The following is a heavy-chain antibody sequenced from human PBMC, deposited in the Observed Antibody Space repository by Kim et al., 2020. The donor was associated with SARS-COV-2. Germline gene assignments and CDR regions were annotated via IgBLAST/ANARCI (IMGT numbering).Heavy chain of an antibody. Sequence: YSAGSVKGRSTITRDNAKNALYLQMSSLRAEDTAVYYCARDYRAAEAPGSWGQGTLVTVSS. CDR3: ARDYRAAEAPGS. J-gene: IGHJ5*02. V-gene: IGHV3-21*01. D-gene: IGHD2-15*01.